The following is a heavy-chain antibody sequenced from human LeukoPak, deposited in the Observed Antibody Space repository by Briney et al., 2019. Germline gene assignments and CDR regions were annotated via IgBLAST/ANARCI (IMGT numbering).Heavy chain of an antibody. CDR2: INSDGSSI. CDR1: GFTFSSYW. J-gene: IGHJ5*02. Sequence: GGSLRLSCVVSGFTFSSYWMHWVRHAPGKGLVWLSRINSDGSSIRYADSVKGRFTISRDNAKNTLYLQMNSLRAEDTAVYYCARVNDILTGYYLGGAFDPWGQGTLVTVSS. V-gene: IGHV3-74*01. CDR3: ARVNDILTGYYLGGAFDP. D-gene: IGHD3-9*01.